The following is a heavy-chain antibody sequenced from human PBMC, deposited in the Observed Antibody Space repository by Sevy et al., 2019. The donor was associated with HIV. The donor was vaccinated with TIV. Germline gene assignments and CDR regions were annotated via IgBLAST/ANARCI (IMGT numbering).Heavy chain of an antibody. CDR1: GFTFGDYA. D-gene: IGHD5-12*01. V-gene: IGHV3-49*03. Sequence: GVSLRLSCTSSGFTFGDYAMSWFRQAPGKGLERVAFIRRNSHEPYGGTTEYAASVKGRFTISRDDSKSIAYLQMNSLKTEDTAVYYCTRALATADTPEYYFDYWGQGILVTVSS. CDR2: IRRNSHEPYGGTT. J-gene: IGHJ4*02. CDR3: TRALATADTPEYYFDY.